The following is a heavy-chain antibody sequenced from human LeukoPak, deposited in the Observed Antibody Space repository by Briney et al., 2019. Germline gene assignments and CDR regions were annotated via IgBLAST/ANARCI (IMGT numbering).Heavy chain of an antibody. Sequence: ASVKVSCKASEYTLAGYYMLWVRQAPGQGLEWMGWIDPNSGRTKSAQKFQGRVSLTRDTSISTAYMELSGLTSDDTAVYYCARSNGRWDLLGNWFDPWGQGTQVTVSS. CDR1: EYTLAGYY. CDR3: ARSNGRWDLLGNWFDP. J-gene: IGHJ5*02. D-gene: IGHD1-26*01. V-gene: IGHV1-2*02. CDR2: IDPNSGRT.